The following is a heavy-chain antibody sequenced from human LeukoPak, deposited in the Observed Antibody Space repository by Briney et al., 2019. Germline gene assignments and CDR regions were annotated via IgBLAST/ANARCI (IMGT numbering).Heavy chain of an antibody. Sequence: ASVKVSCKAFGYTFTSYDINWVRQATGQGLEWMGWMNPNSGNTGYAQKFQGRVTMTRNTSISTAYMELSSLRSEDTAVYYCARASCGYLAYYYYGMDVWGQGTTVTVSS. CDR2: MNPNSGNT. CDR3: ARASCGYLAYYYYGMDV. V-gene: IGHV1-8*01. CDR1: GYTFTSYD. D-gene: IGHD5-12*01. J-gene: IGHJ6*02.